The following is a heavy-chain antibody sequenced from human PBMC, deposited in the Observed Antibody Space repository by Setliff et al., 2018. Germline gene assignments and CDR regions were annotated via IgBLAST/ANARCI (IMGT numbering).Heavy chain of an antibody. CDR2: INWRGGSR. CDR3: ARAVVGYGDLYYFDC. V-gene: IGHV3-20*04. J-gene: IGHJ4*02. Sequence: TGGSLRLSCGTSGFTFDVSGMSWVRQAPGKGLEWVSSINWRGGSRAYADSVKGRFTISRDNAKNSMYLEMNSLRAEDTAFYYCARAVVGYGDLYYFDCWGQGTLVTVSS. CDR1: GFTFDVSG. D-gene: IGHD4-17*01.